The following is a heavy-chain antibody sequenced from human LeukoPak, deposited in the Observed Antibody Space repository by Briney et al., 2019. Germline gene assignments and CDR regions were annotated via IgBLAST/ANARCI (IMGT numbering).Heavy chain of an antibody. CDR2: IIPILGIA. V-gene: IGHV1-69*04. Sequence: SVKVSCKASGGTFSSYAISWVRQAPGQGLEWMGRIIPILGIANYAQKFQGRVTITADKSTSTAYMELSSLRSEDTAVYYCASGVPSRGSGSYYNPPGYWGQGTLVTVSS. CDR3: ASGVPSRGSGSYYNPPGY. D-gene: IGHD3-10*01. J-gene: IGHJ4*02. CDR1: GGTFSSYA.